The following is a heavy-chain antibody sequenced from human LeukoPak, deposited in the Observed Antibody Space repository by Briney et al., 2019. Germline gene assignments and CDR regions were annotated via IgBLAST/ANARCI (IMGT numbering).Heavy chain of an antibody. J-gene: IGHJ4*02. CDR3: ARKAYCGGDCYSFDY. CDR2: INHSGST. Sequence: PSETLSLTCAVYGGSFSGYYWSWIRQPPGKGLEWIGEINHSGSTNYNTSLKSRVTISLDTSKNQFSLKLSSVTAADTAVYYCARKAYCGGDCYSFDYWGQGTLVTVSS. D-gene: IGHD2-21*02. V-gene: IGHV4-34*01. CDR1: GGSFSGYY.